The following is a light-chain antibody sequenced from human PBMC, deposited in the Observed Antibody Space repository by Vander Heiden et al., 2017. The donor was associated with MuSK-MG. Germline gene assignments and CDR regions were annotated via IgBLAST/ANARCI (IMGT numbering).Light chain of an antibody. Sequence: DIQMTQSPSSLSASVGDRVTITCRASQSISNYSNWYQQKPGKAPKLLIYAASSLQSGVPSSFSGSGSGTDFTLTISSLQPEDFATYYCLQSHSTPWTFGQGTKVEIK. CDR3: LQSHSTPWT. CDR1: QSISNY. V-gene: IGKV1-39*01. J-gene: IGKJ1*01. CDR2: AAS.